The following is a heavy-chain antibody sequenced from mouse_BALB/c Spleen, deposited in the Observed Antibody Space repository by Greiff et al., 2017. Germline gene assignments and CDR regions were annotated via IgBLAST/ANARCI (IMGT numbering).Heavy chain of an antibody. D-gene: IGHD1-1*02. CDR3: ARDKGSLYAMDY. Sequence: EVMLVESGGGLVKPGGSLKLSCAASGFTFSDYYMYWVRQTPEKRLEWVATISDGGSYTYYPDSVKGRFTISRDNAKNNLYLQMSSLKSEDTAMYYCARDKGSLYAMDYWGQGTSVTVSS. CDR1: GFTFSDYY. J-gene: IGHJ4*01. CDR2: ISDGGSYT. V-gene: IGHV5-4*02.